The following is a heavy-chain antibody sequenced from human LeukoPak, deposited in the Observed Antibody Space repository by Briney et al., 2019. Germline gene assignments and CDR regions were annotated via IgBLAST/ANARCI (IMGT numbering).Heavy chain of an antibody. V-gene: IGHV4-30-4*08. J-gene: IGHJ4*02. CDR3: ARDAARYYYDSSGLDY. CDR2: IYYSGST. Sequence: SQTLSLTCTVSGGSISSGDYYWSWIRQPPGKGLEWIGYIYYSGSTYYNPSLKSLVTISVNTSKNQFSLKLSSVTAADTAVYYCARDAARYYYDSSGLDYWGQGTLVTVSS. CDR1: GGSISSGDYY. D-gene: IGHD3-22*01.